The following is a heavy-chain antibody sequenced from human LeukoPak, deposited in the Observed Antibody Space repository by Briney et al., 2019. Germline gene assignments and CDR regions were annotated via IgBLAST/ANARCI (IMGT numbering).Heavy chain of an antibody. V-gene: IGHV1-24*01. J-gene: IGHJ4*02. CDR2: FDPEDGET. CDR3: ATEGKMVRGVYTDY. D-gene: IGHD3-10*01. CDR1: GYTLTELS. Sequence: ASVKVSCKVSGYTLTELSMHWVRQAPGKGLEGMGRFDPEDGETMYAQKFQGRVTMTADTSTDIVYMELSSLRSEDTAVYYCATEGKMVRGVYTDYWGQGTLVTVSS.